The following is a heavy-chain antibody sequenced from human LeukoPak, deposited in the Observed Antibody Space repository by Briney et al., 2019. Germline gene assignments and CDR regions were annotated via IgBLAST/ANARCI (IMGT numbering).Heavy chain of an antibody. CDR3: ATGYQFHYMDV. Sequence: PSETLSLACTVSGGSIRSHYWGWMRQPPGKGLEWIGYIYYSGSTNYNPSLKSRVTISVDTSKSQFSLKLSSVTAADTAVYFCATGYQFHYMDVWGKGTTVTVSS. J-gene: IGHJ6*03. D-gene: IGHD3-9*01. CDR1: GGSIRSHY. CDR2: IYYSGST. V-gene: IGHV4-59*11.